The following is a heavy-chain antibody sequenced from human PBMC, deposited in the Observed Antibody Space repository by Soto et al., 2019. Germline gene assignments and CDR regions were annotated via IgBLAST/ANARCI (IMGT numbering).Heavy chain of an antibody. Sequence: SSVKVSCKPSGYTFTGHFLNWVRQAPGQRPEWMGWINPNTCGTKYAQNFQGRVTMTRDPSISTAYMDLSRLRSDGTAVYYCARGDHSIGTGFFQEWGQGPLQTLSS. D-gene: IGHD6-19*01. CDR3: ARGDHSIGTGFFQE. CDR1: GYTFTGHF. V-gene: IGHV1-2*02. CDR2: INPNTCGT. J-gene: IGHJ4*02.